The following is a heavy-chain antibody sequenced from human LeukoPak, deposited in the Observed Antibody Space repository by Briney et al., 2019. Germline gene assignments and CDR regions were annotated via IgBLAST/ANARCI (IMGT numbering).Heavy chain of an antibody. CDR2: ISSGSKYI. V-gene: IGHV3-21*01. Sequence: GGSLRLSCAASVFTFSSYSMNRVRQAPGKGLEWVSSISSGSKYIYNADSVKGRFTIPRDNAKNSLYLQMNNLRAEDTAVYYCARALSYSYGSMDFWGQGTLVIVSS. CDR1: VFTFSSYS. J-gene: IGHJ4*02. CDR3: ARALSYSYGSMDF. D-gene: IGHD5-18*01.